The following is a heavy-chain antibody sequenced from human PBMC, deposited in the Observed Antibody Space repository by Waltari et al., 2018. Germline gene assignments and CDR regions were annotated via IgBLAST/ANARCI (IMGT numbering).Heavy chain of an antibody. CDR1: GGSFSGYY. CDR2: INHSGST. Sequence: QVQLQQCGAGLLKPSETLSLTCAVYGGSFSGYYWSWIRQPPGKGLEWIGEINHSGSTNYNPSLKSRVTISVDTSKNQFSLKLSSVTAADTAVYYCARSSSSSFDYWGQGTLVTVSS. V-gene: IGHV4-34*01. CDR3: ARSSSSSFDY. D-gene: IGHD6-6*01. J-gene: IGHJ4*02.